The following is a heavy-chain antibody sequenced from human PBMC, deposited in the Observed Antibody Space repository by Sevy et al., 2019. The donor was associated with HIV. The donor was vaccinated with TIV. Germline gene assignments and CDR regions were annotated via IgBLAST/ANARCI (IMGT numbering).Heavy chain of an antibody. CDR1: GFTFSSYA. CDR3: ARVQQEYAGNFRTGWFDP. V-gene: IGHV3-30-3*01. CDR2: ISYDGSNK. D-gene: IGHD6-13*01. J-gene: IGHJ5*02. Sequence: GGSLRLSCAASGFTFSSYAMHWVRQAPGKGLEWVAVISYDGSNKYYADSVKGRFTISRDNSKNKLYLQVKSLRTEDTAVYYCARVQQEYAGNFRTGWFDPWGQGTPVTVSS.